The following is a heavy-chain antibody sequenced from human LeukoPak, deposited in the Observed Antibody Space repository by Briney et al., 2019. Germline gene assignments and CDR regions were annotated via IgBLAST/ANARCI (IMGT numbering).Heavy chain of an antibody. J-gene: IGHJ5*02. D-gene: IGHD3-10*01. V-gene: IGHV1-18*01. CDR3: ARGGSGDRAPTHWFDP. CDR2: ISAYNGNT. CDR1: GYTFTSYG. Sequence: ASVKVSCKASGYTFTSYGISWVRQAPGQGLEWMGWISAYNGNTNYAQKLQGRVTMTTDTSPSTAYMELRSLRSDDTAVYYCARGGSGDRAPTHWFDPWGQGTLVTVSS.